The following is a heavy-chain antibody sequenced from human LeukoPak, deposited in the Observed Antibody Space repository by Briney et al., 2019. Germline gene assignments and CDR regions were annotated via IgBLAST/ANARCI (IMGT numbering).Heavy chain of an antibody. CDR3: ARVEMATNTPNFDY. CDR1: GGSITSYY. D-gene: IGHD5-24*01. Sequence: PSETLSLTCTVSGGSITSYYWSWIRQPPGKGLEWIGYIYSSGSTTYNPSLRSRVTISVDTSKNQFSLKLIPVTAADTAVYYCARVEMATNTPNFDYWGQGTLVTVSS. CDR2: IYSSGST. V-gene: IGHV4-59*12. J-gene: IGHJ4*02.